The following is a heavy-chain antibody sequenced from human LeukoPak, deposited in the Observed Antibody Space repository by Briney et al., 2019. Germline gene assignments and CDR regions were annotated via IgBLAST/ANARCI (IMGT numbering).Heavy chain of an antibody. CDR2: IYSGGST. CDR1: GFTVSSNY. Sequence: GGSLRLSCAASGFTVSSNYMSWVRQAPGKGLEWVSVIYSGGSTYYADSVKGRFTISRDNAKNSLYLQMNSLRAEDTAVYYCARADGGDSYYYYYMDVWGKGTTVTISS. CDR3: ARADGGDSYYYYYMDV. V-gene: IGHV3-53*01. D-gene: IGHD4-23*01. J-gene: IGHJ6*03.